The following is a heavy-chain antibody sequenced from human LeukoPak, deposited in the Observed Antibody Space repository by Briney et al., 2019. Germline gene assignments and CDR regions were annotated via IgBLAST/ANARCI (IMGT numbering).Heavy chain of an antibody. J-gene: IGHJ2*01. D-gene: IGHD1-14*01. CDR1: GGSFSGYY. CDR2: INHSGST. V-gene: IGHV4-34*01. CDR3: ARGITPYARGWYFDL. Sequence: SETLSLTCAVYGGSFSGYYWSWIRQPPGKGLEWIGEINHSGSTNYNPSLKSRVTISVDRSKNQFSLKLSSVTAADTAAYYCARGITPYARGWYFDLWGRGTLVTVSS.